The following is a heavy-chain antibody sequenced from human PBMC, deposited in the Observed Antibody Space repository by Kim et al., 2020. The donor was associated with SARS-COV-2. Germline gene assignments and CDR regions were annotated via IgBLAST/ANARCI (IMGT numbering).Heavy chain of an antibody. CDR3: ARGANTYYYDSSGIY. CDR2: ISSSGSTI. Sequence: GGSLRLSCAASGFTFSSYEMNWVRQAPGKGLEWVSYISSSGSTIYYADSVKGRFTISRDNAKNSLYLQMNSLRAEDTAVYYCARGANTYYYDSSGIYWGQGTLVTVSS. CDR1: GFTFSSYE. D-gene: IGHD3-22*01. V-gene: IGHV3-48*03. J-gene: IGHJ4*02.